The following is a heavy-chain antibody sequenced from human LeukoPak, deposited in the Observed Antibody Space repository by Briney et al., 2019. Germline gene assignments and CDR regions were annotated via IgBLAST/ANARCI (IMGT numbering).Heavy chain of an antibody. Sequence: GGSLRLSSAASGFTFSSYSMNWVRQAPGKGLEWVSSISSSSSYIYYADSVKGRFTISRDNAKNSLYLQMNSLRAEDTAVYYCARHLGYCSGGSCYPFDYWGQGTLVTVSS. D-gene: IGHD2-15*01. CDR3: ARHLGYCSGGSCYPFDY. V-gene: IGHV3-21*01. CDR2: ISSSSSYI. CDR1: GFTFSSYS. J-gene: IGHJ4*02.